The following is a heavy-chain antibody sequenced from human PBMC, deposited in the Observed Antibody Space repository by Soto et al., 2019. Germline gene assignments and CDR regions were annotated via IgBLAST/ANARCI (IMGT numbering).Heavy chain of an antibody. V-gene: IGHV1-24*01. CDR3: ATGDYGDYGGDY. D-gene: IGHD4-17*01. CDR2: FDPEDGET. CDR1: GYTLTELS. Sequence: ASVKVSCKVSGYTLTELSMHWVRQAPGKGLEWMGGFDPEDGETIYAQKFQGRVTMTEDTSTDTAYMELSSLRSEDTAVYYCATGDYGDYGGDYWGQGTLVTVSS. J-gene: IGHJ4*02.